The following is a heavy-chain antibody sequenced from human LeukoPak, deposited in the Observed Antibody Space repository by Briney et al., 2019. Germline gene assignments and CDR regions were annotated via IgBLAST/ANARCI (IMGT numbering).Heavy chain of an antibody. J-gene: IGHJ6*02. CDR2: ISSSSTYI. CDR1: GFTFSSYG. Sequence: GGSLRLSCAASGFTFSSYGMNWVRQAPGKGLEWVSSISSSSTYIYYADSVKGRFTISRDNAQNSLYLQMYSLRDEDTAVYVCASDLQLCGVPYSVDVWGQGTTVTVSS. V-gene: IGHV3-21*01. D-gene: IGHD3-10*02. CDR3: ASDLQLCGVPYSVDV.